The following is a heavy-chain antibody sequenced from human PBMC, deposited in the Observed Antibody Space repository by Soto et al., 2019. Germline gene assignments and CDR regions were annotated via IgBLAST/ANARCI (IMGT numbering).Heavy chain of an antibody. Sequence: QVQLQESGPGLVKPSETLSLTCTVSGGSISGYYWSWIRQPPGKGLGLIGYICYTVSSNYNPSLNRPVTTSLDSSKHLFSLHLTSLTAPDTAFYYCARGGLWFGCWARNYFDSSLQRPLLTVSS. J-gene: IGHJ4*02. CDR3: ARGGLWFGCWARNYFDS. V-gene: IGHV4-59*01. CDR1: GGSISGYY. CDR2: ICYTVSS. D-gene: IGHD3-3*01.